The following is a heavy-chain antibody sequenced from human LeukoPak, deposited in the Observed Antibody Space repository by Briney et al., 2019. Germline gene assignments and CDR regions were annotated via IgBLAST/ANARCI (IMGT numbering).Heavy chain of an antibody. CDR2: ISAYNGNT. CDR1: GYTFTSYG. CDR3: ARDLSRVTYYYDSSGYYRAPAFDY. J-gene: IGHJ4*02. Sequence: ASVKVSCKASGYTFTSYGISWVRQAPGQGLEWMGWISAYNGNTNYAQKLQGRVTMTTDTSTSTAYMELRRLRSDDTAVYYCARDLSRVTYYYDSSGYYRAPAFDYWGQGTLVTVSS. V-gene: IGHV1-18*01. D-gene: IGHD3-22*01.